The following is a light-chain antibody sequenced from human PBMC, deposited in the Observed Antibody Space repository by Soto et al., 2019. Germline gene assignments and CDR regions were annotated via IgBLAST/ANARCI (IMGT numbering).Light chain of an antibody. CDR3: QQVTRYPYT. V-gene: IGKV1-9*01. Sequence: DIQWTQSPSFLTASVGDIVTITCRAIQGSGGYLAWYHQKPGNAPNLQIYVASTLQNGVPSRCSGSESGTLLTLTVSSLQPEDFASYCWQQVTRYPYTFRQATNLEIK. CDR2: VAS. J-gene: IGKJ2*01. CDR1: QGSGGY.